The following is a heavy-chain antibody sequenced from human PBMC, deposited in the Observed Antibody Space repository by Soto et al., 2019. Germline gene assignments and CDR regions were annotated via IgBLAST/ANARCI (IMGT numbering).Heavy chain of an antibody. V-gene: IGHV4-59*08. Sequence: LSLTCTVSGGSISSYYWSWIRQPPGKGLEWIGSIYYSGSTYYNPSLKSRVTISVDTSKNQFSLKLSSVTAADTAVYYCARPVVVVAATPDYYYYMDVWGKGTTVTVSS. CDR3: ARPVVVVAATPDYYYYMDV. D-gene: IGHD2-15*01. CDR2: IYYSGST. CDR1: GGSISSYY. J-gene: IGHJ6*03.